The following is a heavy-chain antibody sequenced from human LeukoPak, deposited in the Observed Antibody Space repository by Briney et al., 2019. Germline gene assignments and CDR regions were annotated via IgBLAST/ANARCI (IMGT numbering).Heavy chain of an antibody. CDR3: AKDRGTKLLWFGELLSWYFDL. CDR1: GFTFSSYA. CDR2: ISGSGGST. Sequence: TGGSLRLSCAASGFTFSSYAMSWVRQAPGKGLEWVSAISGSGGSTYYADSVKGRFTISRDNSKNTLYLQMNSLRAEDTAVYYCAKDRGTKLLWFGELLSWYFDLWGRGTLVTVSS. J-gene: IGHJ2*01. V-gene: IGHV3-23*01. D-gene: IGHD3-10*01.